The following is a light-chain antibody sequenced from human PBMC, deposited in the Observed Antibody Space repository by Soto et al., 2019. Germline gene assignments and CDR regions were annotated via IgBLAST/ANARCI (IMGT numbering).Light chain of an antibody. CDR2: GAS. CDR1: QSVRSN. CDR3: QQYNKWPLT. V-gene: IGKV3-15*01. J-gene: IGKJ4*01. Sequence: EIVMTQSPATLSVSPGERATLSCRASQSVRSNLAWYQQKPGQAPRLLIYGASTRATGIPARFSATGSETEFTLTISSLRSEDFAVYYCQQYNKWPLTFGGGTKVEIK.